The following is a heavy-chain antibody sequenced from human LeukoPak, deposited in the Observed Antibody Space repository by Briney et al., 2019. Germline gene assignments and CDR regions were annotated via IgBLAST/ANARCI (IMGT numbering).Heavy chain of an antibody. Sequence: ASVKVSCKASGYIFISYYMHWVRQAPGQGLEWMGIINPSGGSTSYAQKFQGRATMTRDTPTSTVYMELSSLRSEDTAVYYCATRFIAVAGTNDYWGQGTLVTVSS. D-gene: IGHD6-19*01. CDR2: INPSGGST. CDR1: GYIFISYY. J-gene: IGHJ4*02. CDR3: ATRFIAVAGTNDY. V-gene: IGHV1-46*01.